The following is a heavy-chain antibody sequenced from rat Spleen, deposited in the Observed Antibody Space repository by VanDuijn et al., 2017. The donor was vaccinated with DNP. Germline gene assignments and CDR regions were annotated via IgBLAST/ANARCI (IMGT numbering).Heavy chain of an antibody. CDR3: ARDLLRWRRGFAH. J-gene: IGHJ3*01. Sequence: QVQLKESGPGLVQPSQTLSLTCSVAGFLLTDYNVHWVRQPPGKGLERMGVIWNSGGTRYDSTLKSRLTITKDTSKSQVFLKMNSLQTEDTATYYCARDLLRWRRGFAHWGQGTLVTV. CDR1: GFLLTDYN. CDR2: IWNSGGT. D-gene: IGHD1-11*01. V-gene: IGHV2-41*01.